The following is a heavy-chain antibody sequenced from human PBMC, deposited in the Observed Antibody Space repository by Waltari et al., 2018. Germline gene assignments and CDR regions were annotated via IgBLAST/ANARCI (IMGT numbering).Heavy chain of an antibody. J-gene: IGHJ5*02. D-gene: IGHD3-3*01. CDR2: ISYDGSNK. CDR3: ARAYYDFWSGYPSDNWFDP. V-gene: IGHV3-30-3*01. CDR1: GFTFSSYA. Sequence: VQLVESGGGLVQPGGSLRLSCAASGFTFSSYAMHWVRQAPGKGLEGVAVISYDGSNKYYADSVKGRFTISRDNSKNTLYLQMNSLRAEDTAVYYCARAYYDFWSGYPSDNWFDPWGQGTLVTVSS.